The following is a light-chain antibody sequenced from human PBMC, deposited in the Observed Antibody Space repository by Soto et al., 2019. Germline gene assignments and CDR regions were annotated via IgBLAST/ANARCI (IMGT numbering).Light chain of an antibody. V-gene: IGKV1-39*01. CDR3: RQSYSVPIT. J-gene: IGKJ5*01. CDR1: QSISSY. Sequence: DIQMTQSPSSLSASVGDRVTITCRASQSISSYLNWYQQKPGKAPKLLIYAASSLQSGVPSRFSGSGSGTDFTLIINSLQPEDFATYYCRQSYSVPITFGQGTRLEIK. CDR2: AAS.